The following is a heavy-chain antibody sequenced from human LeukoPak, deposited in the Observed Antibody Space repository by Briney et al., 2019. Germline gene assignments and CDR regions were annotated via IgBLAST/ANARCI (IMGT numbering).Heavy chain of an antibody. CDR1: GFDVSSNY. CDR3: ARAQYYYDSGAYGPDY. V-gene: IGHV3-53*01. CDR2: LYGGDRT. D-gene: IGHD3-22*01. Sequence: PGGSLRLSCAASGFDVSSNYMSWVRQAPGKGPEWVSVLYGGDRTYYADSVKGRFTTSADKSSNTLYLQMNSLRAEDTAVYYCARAQYYYDSGAYGPDYWGQGTQVTVSS. J-gene: IGHJ4*02.